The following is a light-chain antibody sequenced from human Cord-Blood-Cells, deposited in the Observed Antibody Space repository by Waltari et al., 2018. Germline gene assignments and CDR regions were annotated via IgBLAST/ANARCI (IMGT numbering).Light chain of an antibody. CDR1: QSISNY. CDR2: AAS. J-gene: IGKJ3*01. CDR3: LQSYRTPFT. Sequence: DIQMTQSTFSLSASVRERVTITCRASQSISNYLNWYQQKPGKAPKLLIYAASNLQSGVPSRFSGSGSGTDFTLTISSLQPEDFATYYCLQSYRTPFTFGPGTKVDIK. V-gene: IGKV1-39*01.